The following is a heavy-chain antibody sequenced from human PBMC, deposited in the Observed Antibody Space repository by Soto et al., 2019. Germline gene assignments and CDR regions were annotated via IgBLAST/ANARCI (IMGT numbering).Heavy chain of an antibody. CDR2: IYWNDDE. CDR1: GVSVSTTGVG. D-gene: IGHD6-19*01. CDR3: ARRLWDSSGWHPFDS. J-gene: IGHJ4*02. Sequence: QITLKESGPTLVKPTQTLTLTCTLSGVSVSTTGVGVAWIRHPPGKALECLALIYWNDDERYSPSLKSRLTISKDISKNQVVLTMANMDPVDAATYYCARRLWDSSGWHPFDSWGQGALVNVSS. V-gene: IGHV2-5*01.